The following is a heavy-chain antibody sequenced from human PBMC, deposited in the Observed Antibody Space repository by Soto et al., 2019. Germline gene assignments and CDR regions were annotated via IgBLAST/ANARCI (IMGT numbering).Heavy chain of an antibody. V-gene: IGHV3-74*01. CDR2: INSDGSST. CDR1: GFTFSSYW. CDR3: ARVLVSQGVIIYYIYV. Sequence: GGSLRLSCAASGFTFSSYWLHWVRQAPGKGLVWVSRINSDGSSTSYADSVKGRFTISRDNAKNTLYLQMNSLRAEDTAVYYCARVLVSQGVIIYYIYVRAKRTTVTVS. J-gene: IGHJ6*03. D-gene: IGHD3-10*01.